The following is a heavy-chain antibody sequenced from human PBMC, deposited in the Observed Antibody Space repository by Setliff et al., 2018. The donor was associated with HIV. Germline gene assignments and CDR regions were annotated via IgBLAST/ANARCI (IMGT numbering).Heavy chain of an antibody. CDR2: ISATGTTV. CDR3: VRDQLRWPERWDFDF. D-gene: IGHD1-26*01. J-gene: IGHJ4*02. V-gene: IGHV3-48*01. CDR1: GFVFTDHS. Sequence: LRLSCAASGFVFTDHSLHWVRQAPGEGLEWISYISATGTTVSYADSVRGRFIISRDSVRNEVYLQMKSLRVDDTALYYCVRDQLRWPERWDFDFWGQGTLVTVSS.